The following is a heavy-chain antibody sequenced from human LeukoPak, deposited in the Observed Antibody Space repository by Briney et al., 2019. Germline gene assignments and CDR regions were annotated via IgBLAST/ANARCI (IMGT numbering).Heavy chain of an antibody. Sequence: GRSLRLSCAASGFTFSSYSMNWVRQAPGKGLECVSSISSSSSYIYYADSVKGRYTISRDNAKNSLYLQMKSLRAEDTAVYYCARDPYCSGGSCYVDAFDIWGQGTMVTVSS. CDR3: ARDPYCSGGSCYVDAFDI. CDR2: ISSSSSYI. D-gene: IGHD2-15*01. J-gene: IGHJ3*02. CDR1: GFTFSSYS. V-gene: IGHV3-21*01.